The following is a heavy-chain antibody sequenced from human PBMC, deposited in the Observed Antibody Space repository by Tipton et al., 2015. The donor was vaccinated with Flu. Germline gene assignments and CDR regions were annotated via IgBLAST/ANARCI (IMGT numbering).Heavy chain of an antibody. Sequence: TLSLTCTVSGSSISSYYWSWIRQPPGKGLEWIAYIYYTGSTNYNPSLKSRVTMSVDTSKNQFSLRLSSVTAADTAVYYCARRDYSNYVSDPKNWFDPWGQGTLVTVSS. CDR1: GSSISSYY. D-gene: IGHD4-11*01. J-gene: IGHJ5*02. CDR3: ARRDYSNYVSDPKNWFDP. V-gene: IGHV4-59*01. CDR2: IYYTGST.